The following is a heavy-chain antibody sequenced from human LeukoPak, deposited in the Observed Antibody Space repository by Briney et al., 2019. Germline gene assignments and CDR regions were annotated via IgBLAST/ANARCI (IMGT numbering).Heavy chain of an antibody. Sequence: ASVKVSCKASGYTFTSYDINWARQATGQGLEWMGWMNPNSGNTGYAQKLQGRVTMTTDTSTSTAYMELRSLRSDDTAVYYCARDLSPYDSSGYYDYWGQGTLVTVSS. D-gene: IGHD3-22*01. CDR3: ARDLSPYDSSGYYDY. V-gene: IGHV1-8*01. CDR1: GYTFTSYD. CDR2: MNPNSGNT. J-gene: IGHJ4*02.